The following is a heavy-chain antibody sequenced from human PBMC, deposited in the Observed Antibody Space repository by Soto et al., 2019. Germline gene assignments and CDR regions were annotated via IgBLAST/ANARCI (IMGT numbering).Heavy chain of an antibody. CDR1: GFTFSSYG. CDR2: LSNDGSNE. J-gene: IGHJ6*02. CDR3: AKDLRRAFYGMDG. V-gene: IGHV3-30*18. D-gene: IGHD3-9*01. Sequence: GGSLRLSCVASGFTFSSYGMHWVRQAPGKGLEWVTLLSNDGSNEYYADSVKGRFTISRDNSKNTLYLQMNSLRAEDTAVYYCAKDLRRAFYGMDGWGQGITVTVSS.